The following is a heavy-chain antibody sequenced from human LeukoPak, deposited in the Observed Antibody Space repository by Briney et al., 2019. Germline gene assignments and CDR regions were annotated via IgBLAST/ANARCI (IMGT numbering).Heavy chain of an antibody. Sequence: GGSLRLSCAASGFTFSSYDMHWVRQATGKGLEWVSAIGTAGDTYYPGSVKGRFTISRENAKNSLYLQMNSLRAGDTAVYYCARGGYSSSWDYYYGMDVWGQGTTVTVSS. CDR1: GFTFSSYD. D-gene: IGHD6-13*01. CDR2: IGTAGDT. V-gene: IGHV3-13*01. J-gene: IGHJ6*02. CDR3: ARGGYSSSWDYYYGMDV.